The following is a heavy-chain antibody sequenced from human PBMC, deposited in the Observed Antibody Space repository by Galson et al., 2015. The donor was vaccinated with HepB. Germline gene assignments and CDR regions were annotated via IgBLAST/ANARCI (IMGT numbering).Heavy chain of an antibody. CDR2: INAGNGNT. D-gene: IGHD6-13*01. CDR3: AKVSLGYSRSHYYYYYIDV. Sequence: SVKVSCKASGYTFTSYAMHWVRQAPGQRLEWMGWINAGNGNTKYSQKFQGRVTITRDTSASTAYMELSSLRSEDTAVYYCAKVSLGYSRSHYYYYYIDVWGKGTPVTVSS. J-gene: IGHJ6*03. CDR1: GYTFTSYA. V-gene: IGHV1-3*01.